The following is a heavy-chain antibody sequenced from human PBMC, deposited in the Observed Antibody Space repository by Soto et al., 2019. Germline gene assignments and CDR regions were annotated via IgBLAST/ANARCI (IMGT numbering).Heavy chain of an antibody. Sequence: EVQLLESGGGLVQPGGSLRLSCVASAFTFSRFAMSWVRQTPGKGLEWVSAISGSGDKTFYADSVKGRFTISRDNSKNTLYRQMNSLRVEDTAVYYCAKGLSGSGAYQWFEPWGQGTLVTVSS. CDR3: AKGLSGSGAYQWFEP. J-gene: IGHJ5*02. CDR2: ISGSGDKT. V-gene: IGHV3-23*01. D-gene: IGHD3-10*01. CDR1: AFTFSRFA.